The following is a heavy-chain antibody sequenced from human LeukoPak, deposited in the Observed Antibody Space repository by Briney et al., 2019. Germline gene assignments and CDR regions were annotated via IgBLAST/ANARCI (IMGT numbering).Heavy chain of an antibody. CDR1: GDSW. CDR3: ARGDGVIMNY. D-gene: IGHD3-10*01. J-gene: IGHJ4*02. Sequence: GGSLRLSCAGSGDSWMHWVRQVPGKGLVWVSRIKTDGSSTSYADSVKGRFTISSDNAENTLYLQMNSLRAEDTAVYYCARGDGVIMNYWGQGTLVTVSS. CDR2: IKTDGSST. V-gene: IGHV3-74*01.